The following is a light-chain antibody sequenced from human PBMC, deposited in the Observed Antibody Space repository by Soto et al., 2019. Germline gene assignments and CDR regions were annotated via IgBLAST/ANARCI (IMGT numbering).Light chain of an antibody. CDR2: KAS. CDR1: QSISSW. J-gene: IGKJ1*01. Sequence: DIHMTQSPSTLSASVGYRFTITCRASQSISSWLAWYQQKPVKAPKLXIYKASSLESGVQSRFSGSGSGTEFTLTISSMQPDDFATYYCQQYNSYRTFGQGTKVDI. V-gene: IGKV1-5*03. CDR3: QQYNSYRT.